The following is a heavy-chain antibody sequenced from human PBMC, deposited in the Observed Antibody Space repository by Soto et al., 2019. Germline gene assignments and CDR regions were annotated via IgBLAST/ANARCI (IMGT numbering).Heavy chain of an antibody. Sequence: EVQLVESGGGLVQPGGSLRLSCAASEFSVSSNYMSWVRQAPGKGLEWVSFIHSGGSTYYADSVKGRFTISRDNSKNTLYLQMNSLRAEDTAVYYCARDGSDCSGGSCYSGAFDYWGHGTLVTVSS. CDR1: EFSVSSNY. D-gene: IGHD2-15*01. V-gene: IGHV3-66*01. J-gene: IGHJ4*01. CDR2: IHSGGST. CDR3: ARDGSDCSGGSCYSGAFDY.